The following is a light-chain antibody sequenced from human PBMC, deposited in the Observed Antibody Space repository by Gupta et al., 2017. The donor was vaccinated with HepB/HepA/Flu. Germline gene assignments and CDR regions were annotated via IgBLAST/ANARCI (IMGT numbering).Light chain of an antibody. Sequence: DIQMTQSPSTLSASLGDRVTITCRATQNIGGWLAWYQQKPGKAPKLLISKASTLEGGVPSRFSGSGSGTDFALTINSLQPDDFATYYCQQENCRSSHFGQGTIVEIK. CDR1: QNIGGW. J-gene: IGKJ2*01. V-gene: IGKV1-5*03. CDR3: QQENCRSSH. CDR2: KAS.